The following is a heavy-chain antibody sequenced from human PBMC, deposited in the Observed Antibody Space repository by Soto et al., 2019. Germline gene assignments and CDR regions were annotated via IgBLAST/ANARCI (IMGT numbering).Heavy chain of an antibody. Sequence: GGSLRLSCAASGFTFSSYGMHWFRQAPGKGLEWVAVISKDGNVKYYAESVKGRFTISRDNSKNTLYLQMNSLGAEDTAAYYCTGEVASGYWGQGTLVTVSS. CDR3: TGEVASGY. V-gene: IGHV3-30*03. J-gene: IGHJ4*02. CDR2: ISKDGNVK. D-gene: IGHD2-8*02. CDR1: GFTFSSYG.